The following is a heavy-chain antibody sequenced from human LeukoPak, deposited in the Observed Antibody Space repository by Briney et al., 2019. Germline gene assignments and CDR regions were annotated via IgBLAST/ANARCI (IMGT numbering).Heavy chain of an antibody. CDR1: GYTFTSYY. CDR2: LNPSGGST. CDR3: ARDQAISPTVTTDGMDV. Sequence: ASVKVSCKASGYTFTSYYMHWVRQAPGQGLEWMGILNPSGGSTSYAQKFQGRVTMTRDTSTSTVYMELSSLRSEDTAVYYCARDQAISPTVTTDGMDVWGQGTTVTVSS. D-gene: IGHD4-17*01. J-gene: IGHJ6*02. V-gene: IGHV1-46*01.